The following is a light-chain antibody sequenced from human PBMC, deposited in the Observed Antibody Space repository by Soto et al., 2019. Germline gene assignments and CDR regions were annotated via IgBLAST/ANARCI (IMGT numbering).Light chain of an antibody. CDR1: SSDVGGYNY. J-gene: IGLJ1*01. CDR3: SSYTNSSTYV. Sequence: QSALTQPASVSGSPGQSITISCTGTSSDVGGYNYVSWYQQHPGKAPKLIIYGVSNRPSRVSNRFSGSKSGNTASLTISGLQAEDEADYYCSSYTNSSTYVFGTGTKVTVL. V-gene: IGLV2-14*01. CDR2: GVS.